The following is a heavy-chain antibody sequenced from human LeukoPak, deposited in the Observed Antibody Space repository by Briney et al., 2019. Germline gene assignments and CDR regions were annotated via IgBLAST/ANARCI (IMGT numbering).Heavy chain of an antibody. J-gene: IGHJ4*02. D-gene: IGHD5-12*01. CDR2: IREDGSEK. V-gene: IGHV3-7*01. Sequence: PGGSLRLSCAASGFTFSNYWMTWVRQAPGKGLEWVANIREDGSEKYYVDSVKGRFTISRDNAKNSLYLQVNSLRAEDTAVYYCAKASHSGYDEYFDYWGQGTLVTVSS. CDR1: GFTFSNYW. CDR3: AKASHSGYDEYFDY.